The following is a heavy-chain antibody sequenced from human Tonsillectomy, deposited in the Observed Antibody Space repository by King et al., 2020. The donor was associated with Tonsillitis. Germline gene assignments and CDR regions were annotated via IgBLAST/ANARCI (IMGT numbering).Heavy chain of an antibody. CDR1: GGSISSGGYS. CDR3: ARGGALGFLEWSSFDY. V-gene: IGHV4-30-2*01. D-gene: IGHD3-3*01. J-gene: IGHJ4*02. CDR2: IYHSGST. Sequence: LQLQDSGSGLVKPSQTLSLTCAVSGGSISSGGYSWRWIRQPPGKGLEWIGYIYHSGSTYYNPSLKSRVTISVDRSKNQFSLKLSSLTAADTAVYYCARGGALGFLEWSSFDYWGQGTLVTVSS.